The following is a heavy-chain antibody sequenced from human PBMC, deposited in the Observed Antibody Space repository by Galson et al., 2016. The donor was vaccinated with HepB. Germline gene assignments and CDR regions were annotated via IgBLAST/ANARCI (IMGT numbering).Heavy chain of an antibody. CDR1: GFTFSSYA. V-gene: IGHV3-30-3*01. CDR2: ISFDGSNK. CDR3: ARADIENAVAGTFLDD. Sequence: SLRLSCAASGFTFSSYALHWVRQAPGKGLEWVAVISFDGSNKYYADSVKGRFTISRDSSKNTLYLQMNSLRVEDTAVYYCARADIENAVAGTFLDDWGRGTLVIVSS. D-gene: IGHD6-19*01. J-gene: IGHJ4*02.